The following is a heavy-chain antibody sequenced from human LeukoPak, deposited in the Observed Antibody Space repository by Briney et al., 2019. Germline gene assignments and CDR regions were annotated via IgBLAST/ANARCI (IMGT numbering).Heavy chain of an antibody. Sequence: ASVKVSCKASGYTFTGYYMHWVRQAPGQGLEWMGRINPNSGGTNYAQKFQGRVTMTRDTSISTAYMELSRLRSDDTAVYYCARPAGYSSGYDAFDIWGRGTMVTVSS. CDR3: ARPAGYSSGYDAFDI. CDR2: INPNSGGT. V-gene: IGHV1-2*06. J-gene: IGHJ3*02. CDR1: GYTFTGYY. D-gene: IGHD6-19*01.